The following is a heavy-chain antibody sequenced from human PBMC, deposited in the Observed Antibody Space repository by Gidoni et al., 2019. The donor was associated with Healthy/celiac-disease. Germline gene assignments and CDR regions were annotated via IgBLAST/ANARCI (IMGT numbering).Heavy chain of an antibody. J-gene: IGHJ4*02. Sequence: QVQLQQWGAGLLKPSETLSLTCAVYGGSFSGYYWSWNRQPPGKGLEWIGEINHSGSTNYNPSLKSRVTISVDTSKNQFSLKLSSVTAADTAVYYCARFGYGPQATWGQGTLVTVSS. CDR2: INHSGST. V-gene: IGHV4-34*01. CDR1: GGSFSGYY. D-gene: IGHD1-26*01. CDR3: ARFGYGPQAT.